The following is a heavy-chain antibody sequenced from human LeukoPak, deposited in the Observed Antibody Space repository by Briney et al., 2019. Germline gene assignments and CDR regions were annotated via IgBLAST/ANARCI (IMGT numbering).Heavy chain of an antibody. D-gene: IGHD6-13*01. Sequence: GGSLRLSCAASGFTVSSNYMSWVRQAPGKGLEWVSVIYSGGSTYYADSVKGRFTISRDNARNSLYLQMNSLRAEDTAVYYCASLPGGKTAALEFDLRGRGTLVTVSS. CDR2: IYSGGST. J-gene: IGHJ2*01. CDR3: ASLPGGKTAALEFDL. V-gene: IGHV3-53*01. CDR1: GFTVSSNY.